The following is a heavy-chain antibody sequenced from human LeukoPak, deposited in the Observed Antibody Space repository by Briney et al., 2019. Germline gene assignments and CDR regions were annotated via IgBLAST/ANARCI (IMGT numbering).Heavy chain of an antibody. Sequence: GGFLRLSCAASGFTFSSYSMNWVRQAPGKGLEWVSSISSSSSYIYYADSVKGRFTISRDNSKNTLYLQMNSLRAEDTAVYYCSKYPHSNISSSWYGSRYFDYWGQGTLVTVSS. CDR1: GFTFSSYS. CDR2: ISSSSSYI. J-gene: IGHJ4*02. D-gene: IGHD6-13*01. V-gene: IGHV3-21*01. CDR3: SKYPHSNISSSWYGSRYFDY.